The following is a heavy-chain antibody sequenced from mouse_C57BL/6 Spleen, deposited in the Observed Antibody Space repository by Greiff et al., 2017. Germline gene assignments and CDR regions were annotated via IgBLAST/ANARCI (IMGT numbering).Heavy chain of an antibody. CDR1: GYTFTSYW. CDR3: ARGGNSAWFAY. Sequence: QVQLQQSGAELAKPGASVKLSCKASGYTFTSYWMHWVKQRPGQGLEWIGYINPSSGYTKYNQKFKVKATLTADKSSSTAYMQLSSLTYDDSAVSYCARGGNSAWFAYWGQGTLVTVSA. D-gene: IGHD2-1*01. J-gene: IGHJ3*01. V-gene: IGHV1-7*01. CDR2: INPSSGYT.